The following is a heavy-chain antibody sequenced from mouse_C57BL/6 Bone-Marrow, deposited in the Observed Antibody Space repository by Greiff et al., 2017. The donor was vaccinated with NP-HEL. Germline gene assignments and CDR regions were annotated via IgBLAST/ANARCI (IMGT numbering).Heavy chain of an antibody. CDR2: IDPDSGGT. CDR1: GYTFTSYR. CDR3: ARWICYGSYGAMDY. V-gene: IGHV1-72*01. Sequence: QVHVKQPGAELVKPGASVKLSCKASGYTFTSYRMHWVKQRPGRGLEWIGRIDPDSGGTKYNEKFKSKATLTVDKPSSTAYMQLSSLTSEDSEVCDSARWICYGSYGAMDYWGQGTSVTVSS. D-gene: IGHD2-1*01. J-gene: IGHJ4*01.